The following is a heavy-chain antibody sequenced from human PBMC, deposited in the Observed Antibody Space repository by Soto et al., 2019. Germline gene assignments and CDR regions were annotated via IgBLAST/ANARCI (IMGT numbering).Heavy chain of an antibody. CDR3: TIFVDSSGYLLGY. Sequence: EVQLVESGGGLVQPGGSLKLSCAASGFTFSGSAMHWVRQASGKGLEWVGRIRSKANSYATAYAASVKGRFTISRDDSKNTAYLQMNSLKTEDTAVYYCTIFVDSSGYLLGYWGQGTLVTVSS. D-gene: IGHD3-22*01. J-gene: IGHJ4*02. CDR1: GFTFSGSA. CDR2: IRSKANSYAT. V-gene: IGHV3-73*01.